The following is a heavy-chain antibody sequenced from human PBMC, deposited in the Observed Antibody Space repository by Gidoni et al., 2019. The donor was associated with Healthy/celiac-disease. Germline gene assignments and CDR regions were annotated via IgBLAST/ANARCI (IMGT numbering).Heavy chain of an antibody. CDR1: GYSFTRYW. Sequence: EVQLVQSGAEVKKPGESLKISCKGSGYSFTRYWIGWVRQLPGKGLEWRGIIYPGDSDTRYSPSFQGQVTISADKSISTAYIQWSSLKASDTAMYYCARAARDGYNSGWFDPWGQGTLVTVSS. D-gene: IGHD5-12*01. J-gene: IGHJ5*02. V-gene: IGHV5-51*01. CDR2: IYPGDSDT. CDR3: ARAARDGYNSGWFDP.